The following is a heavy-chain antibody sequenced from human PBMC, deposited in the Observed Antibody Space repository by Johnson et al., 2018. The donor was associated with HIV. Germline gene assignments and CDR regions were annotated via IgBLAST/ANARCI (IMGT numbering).Heavy chain of an antibody. CDR3: ARDTTMIVVSDAFDI. V-gene: IGHV3-20*04. CDR2: ITWNGGST. D-gene: IGHD3-22*01. J-gene: IGHJ3*02. Sequence: MQLVESGGGVVRPGGSLRLSCAASGFTFDDYGMSWVRQAPGKGLEWVSGITWNGGSTGYADSVKGRFPISRDNAKNSLYLQMNSLRAEDTALYYCARDTTMIVVSDAFDIWGQGTMVTVSS. CDR1: GFTFDDYG.